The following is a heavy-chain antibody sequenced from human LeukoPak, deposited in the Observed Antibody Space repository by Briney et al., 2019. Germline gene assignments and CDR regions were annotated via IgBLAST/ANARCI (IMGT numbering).Heavy chain of an antibody. CDR3: ARYEMSLDY. V-gene: IGHV3-74*01. Sequence: PGGSLRLSCAASGNYWMHWVRQVPGKGLVWVSHINSDGSWTSYADSVKGRFTISKDNAKNTVYLQMNSLRAEDTAVYYCARYEMSLDYWGQGALVTVSS. CDR1: GNYW. D-gene: IGHD2-8*01. CDR2: INSDGSWT. J-gene: IGHJ4*02.